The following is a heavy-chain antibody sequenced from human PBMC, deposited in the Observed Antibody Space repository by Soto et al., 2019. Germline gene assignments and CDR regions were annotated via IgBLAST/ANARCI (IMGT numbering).Heavy chain of an antibody. V-gene: IGHV3-23*01. CDR2: ISGSGGST. Sequence: GVSIRVSCAASGYYISSYAMNWVSKNTGKGLEWVSAISGSGGSTYYADSVKGRFTISRDNSKNTLYLQMNSLRAEDTAVYYCAKDHHNYGDYVPFFDYWGQGTLVTVSS. CDR3: AKDHHNYGDYVPFFDY. J-gene: IGHJ4*02. CDR1: GYYISSYA. D-gene: IGHD4-17*01.